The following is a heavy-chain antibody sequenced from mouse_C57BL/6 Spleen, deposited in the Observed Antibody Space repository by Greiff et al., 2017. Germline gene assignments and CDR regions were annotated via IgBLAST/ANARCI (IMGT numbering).Heavy chain of an antibody. J-gene: IGHJ2*01. D-gene: IGHD2-3*01. CDR2: IYPRAGST. Sequence: QVQLKESGPELVKPGASVKLSCKASGYTFTSYDINWVKQRPGQGLEWIGWIYPRAGSTKYNEKFKGKATLTVDTSSSTAYMELHSLTSEDSAVYFCARWDDGYYFDYWGQGTTLTVSS. V-gene: IGHV1-85*01. CDR3: ARWDDGYYFDY. CDR1: GYTFTSYD.